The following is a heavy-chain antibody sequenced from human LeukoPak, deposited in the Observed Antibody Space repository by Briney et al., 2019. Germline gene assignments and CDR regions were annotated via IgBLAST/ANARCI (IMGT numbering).Heavy chain of an antibody. V-gene: IGHV4-34*01. D-gene: IGHD2-2*02. J-gene: IGHJ4*02. Sequence: PSETLSLTCAVYGGSFRGYYWSWIRQPPGKGLEWIGDINQSGSTNYNPSLKSRVTISVDTSKNQFSLKLSSVTAADTPVYYCARTLDCSSTSCYRGDFDYWGQGTLVTVSS. CDR1: GGSFRGYY. CDR3: ARTLDCSSTSCYRGDFDY. CDR2: INQSGST.